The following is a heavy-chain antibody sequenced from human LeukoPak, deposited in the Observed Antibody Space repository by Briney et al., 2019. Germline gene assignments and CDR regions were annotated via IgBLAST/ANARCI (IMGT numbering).Heavy chain of an antibody. J-gene: IGHJ3*02. CDR3: AREPNTLNLNDAFDI. CDR1: GYTFTGYY. V-gene: IGHV1-2*02. D-gene: IGHD1-14*01. Sequence: ASVRVSCKASGYTFTGYYMHWVRQAPGQGLEWMGWINPNSGGTNYAQKFQGRVTMTRDTSISTAYMELSRLRSDDTAVYYCAREPNTLNLNDAFDIWGQGTMVTVSS. CDR2: INPNSGGT.